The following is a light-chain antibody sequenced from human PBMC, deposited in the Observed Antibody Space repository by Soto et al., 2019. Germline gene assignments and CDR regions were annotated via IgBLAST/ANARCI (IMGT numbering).Light chain of an antibody. CDR2: QAS. Sequence: DIQMTQSPTTLSASVGDTVTITCRPSETINTWLAWFQQKPGEAPKLLIYQASTLESGVPSRFSGSESGTEFTLTISGLHAEDFATYYCQQYNNFPLTFGGGTKVDIK. CDR1: ETINTW. J-gene: IGKJ4*01. V-gene: IGKV1-5*03. CDR3: QQYNNFPLT.